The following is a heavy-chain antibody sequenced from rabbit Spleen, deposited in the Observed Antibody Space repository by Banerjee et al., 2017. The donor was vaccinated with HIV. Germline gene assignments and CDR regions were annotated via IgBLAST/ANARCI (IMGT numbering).Heavy chain of an antibody. CDR2: IDVTKNGAT. Sequence: QEQLVESGGGLVKPGASLTITCKASGLGFSTNYWMCWVRQAPGKGLEWIACIDVTKNGATYYTTWAKGRFTISQTSSTTVTLQMTSLTAADTATYFCAREYVNTFNLWGPGTLVTVS. D-gene: IGHD1-1*01. J-gene: IGHJ4*01. CDR1: GLGFSTNYW. V-gene: IGHV1S45*01. CDR3: AREYVNTFNL.